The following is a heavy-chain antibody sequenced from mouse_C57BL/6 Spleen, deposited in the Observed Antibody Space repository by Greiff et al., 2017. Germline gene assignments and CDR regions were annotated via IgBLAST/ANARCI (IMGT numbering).Heavy chain of an antibody. CDR1: GFTFSDYY. Sequence: EVKLMESEGGLVQPGSSMKLSCTASGFTFSDYYMAWVRQVPEKGLEWVANITYDGSSNYYLDSLKSRFIISRDNAKNILYLQMSSLKSEDTATYYCARRGDDYAMDYWGQGTSVTVSS. J-gene: IGHJ4*01. CDR3: ARRGDDYAMDY. CDR2: ITYDGSSN. V-gene: IGHV5-16*01.